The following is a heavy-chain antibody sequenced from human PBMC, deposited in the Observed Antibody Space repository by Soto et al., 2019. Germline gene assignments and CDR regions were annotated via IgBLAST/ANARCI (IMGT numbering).Heavy chain of an antibody. D-gene: IGHD6-13*01. V-gene: IGHV3-23*01. Sequence: EVQLLESGGGLIQPGGSLRLSCAASGFSFSSCAMSWVRQAPGKGLEWVSVISGSGRSTDYADSVKGRFTMSRDNSKNMVFLQMNSLSAEETAVYYCAKHTLFSDSWYEDYWGQGTLVTVSS. CDR1: GFSFSSCA. CDR2: ISGSGRST. J-gene: IGHJ4*02. CDR3: AKHTLFSDSWYEDY.